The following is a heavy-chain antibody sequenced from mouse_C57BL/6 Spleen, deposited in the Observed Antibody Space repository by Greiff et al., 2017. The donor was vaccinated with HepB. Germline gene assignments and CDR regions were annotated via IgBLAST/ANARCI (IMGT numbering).Heavy chain of an antibody. CDR2: IYPGDGDT. J-gene: IGHJ2*01. V-gene: IGHV1-80*01. D-gene: IGHD5-1-1*01. CDR3: AREIPKYYFDY. CDR1: GYAFSSYW. Sequence: VQLQQSGAELVKPGASVKLSCKASGYAFSSYWMNWVKQRPGQGLEWIGLIYPGDGDTNYNGKFKGKATLTAAKSSSTAYMQLSCLTSEDSAVYICAREIPKYYFDYWGQGTTLTVSS.